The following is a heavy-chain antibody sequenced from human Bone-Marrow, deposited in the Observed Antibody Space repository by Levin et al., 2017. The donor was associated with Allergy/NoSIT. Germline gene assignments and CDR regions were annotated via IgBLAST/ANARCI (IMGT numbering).Heavy chain of an antibody. CDR1: GFTFDDYA. D-gene: IGHD3-3*02. J-gene: IGHJ5*02. V-gene: IGHV3-9*01. CDR2: ISWNSGSI. Sequence: GGSLRLSCAASGFTFDDYAMHWVRQAPGKGLEWVSGISWNSGSIGYADSVKGRFILSRDNAKNSLYLEMNSLRAEDTALYYCAKDRSSSILTGWFDPWGQGTLVTVSS. CDR3: AKDRSSSILTGWFDP.